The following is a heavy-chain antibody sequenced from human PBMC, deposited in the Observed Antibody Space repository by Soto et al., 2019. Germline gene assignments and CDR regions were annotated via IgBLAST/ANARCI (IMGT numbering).Heavy chain of an antibody. CDR1: GFILSDCA. J-gene: IGHJ6*02. D-gene: IGHD7-27*01. CDR2: ISSSSSVI. V-gene: IGHV3-48*01. Sequence: EVQLVESGGGLVQPGGSLRLSCATSGFILSDCAMNWVRQAPGKGLERVSYISSSSSVIDYADSVKGRFTVSRDNARNSLYLQLNSLRAEDTAVYYCARDLSLGSNWYYDIDVWGQGTTVTVSS. CDR3: ARDLSLGSNWYYDIDV.